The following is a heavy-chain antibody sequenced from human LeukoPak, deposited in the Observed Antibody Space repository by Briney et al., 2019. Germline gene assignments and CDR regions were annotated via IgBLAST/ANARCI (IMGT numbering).Heavy chain of an antibody. D-gene: IGHD4-17*01. CDR2: IYYSGST. J-gene: IGHJ6*03. Sequence: PSETLSLTCTVSGGSISSSSYYWGWIRQPPGTGLEWIGSIYYSGSTYYNPSLKSRVTISVDTSKNQFSLKLSSVTAADTAVYYCAGTTVTPTGYYYYYMDVWGKGTTVTVSS. CDR3: AGTTVTPTGYYYYYMDV. V-gene: IGHV4-39*01. CDR1: GGSISSSSYY.